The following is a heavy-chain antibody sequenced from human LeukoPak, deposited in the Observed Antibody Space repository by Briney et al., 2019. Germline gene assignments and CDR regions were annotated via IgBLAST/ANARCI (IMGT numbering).Heavy chain of an antibody. Sequence: KPSETLSLTCAVYGGSFSGYYWSWIRQPPGKGLDWIGEINHSGSTNYNPSLKSRVTISVDTSKNQFSLKLSSVTAADTAVYYCARGRQAYYYGSGSYNYWGQGTLVTVSS. J-gene: IGHJ4*02. D-gene: IGHD3-10*01. CDR3: ARGRQAYYYGSGSYNY. V-gene: IGHV4-34*01. CDR1: GGSFSGYY. CDR2: INHSGST.